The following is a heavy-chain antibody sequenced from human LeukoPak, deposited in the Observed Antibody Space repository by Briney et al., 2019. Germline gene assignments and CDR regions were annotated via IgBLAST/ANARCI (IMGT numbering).Heavy chain of an antibody. CDR1: GFTFSSYE. V-gene: IGHV3-48*03. D-gene: IGHD6-6*01. CDR2: ISGSGSTL. CDR3: ARDSGRKFLAAPPNWFDP. J-gene: IGHJ5*02. Sequence: GGSLRLSCAASGFTFSSYEMNWVRQAPGKGLEWVSYISGSGSTLYHADSVKGRFTISRDNAKNSLYLQMNSLRAEDTAVYYCARDSGRKFLAAPPNWFDPWGQGTLVTVSS.